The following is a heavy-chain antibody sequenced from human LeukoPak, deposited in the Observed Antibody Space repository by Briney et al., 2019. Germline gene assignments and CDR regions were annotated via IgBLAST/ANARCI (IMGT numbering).Heavy chain of an antibody. CDR2: ISSSSSYI. Sequence: GGSLRLSCAASGFTFSSYSMNWVRQAPGKGLEWVSSISSSSSYIYYADSVKGRFTISRDNAKNSLYLQMNSLRAEDTAVYYCARDRPSYSSSRYYFDYWGQGTLVTVSS. V-gene: IGHV3-21*01. D-gene: IGHD6-13*01. CDR1: GFTFSSYS. CDR3: ARDRPSYSSSRYYFDY. J-gene: IGHJ4*02.